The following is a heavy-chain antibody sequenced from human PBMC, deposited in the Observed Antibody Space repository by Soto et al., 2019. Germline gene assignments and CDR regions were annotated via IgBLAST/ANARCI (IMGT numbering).Heavy chain of an antibody. J-gene: IGHJ5*02. CDR2: ISGSGSIT. V-gene: IGHV3-23*01. CDR1: GFTFSSYA. Sequence: VGCLILSCAASGFTFSSYAMSWVRQAPGKGLEWVSAISGSGSITYYADSVPGRFTISRDNSKNTLYLQMNSLRAEGTPVYYSAKSGRIEARPVNWFDPWGQGTLVTVSS. D-gene: IGHD6-6*01. CDR3: AKSGRIEARPVNWFDP.